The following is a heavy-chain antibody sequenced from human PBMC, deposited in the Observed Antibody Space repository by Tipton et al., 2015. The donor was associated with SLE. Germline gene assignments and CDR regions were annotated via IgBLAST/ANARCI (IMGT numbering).Heavy chain of an antibody. V-gene: IGHV4-34*01. Sequence: TLSLTCAVYGGSFSGYYWSWIRQPPGKGLEWIGEINHSGSTNYNPSLKSRVTISVDTSKNQFSLKLSSVTAADTAVYYCARGGNDDWSPYYYGMDVWGQGTTVTVSS. J-gene: IGHJ6*02. CDR2: INHSGST. D-gene: IGHD3-3*01. CDR3: ARGGNDDWSPYYYGMDV. CDR1: GGSFSGYY.